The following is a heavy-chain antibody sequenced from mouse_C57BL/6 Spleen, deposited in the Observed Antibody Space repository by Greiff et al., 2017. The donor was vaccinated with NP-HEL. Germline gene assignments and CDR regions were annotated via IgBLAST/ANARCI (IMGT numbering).Heavy chain of an antibody. V-gene: IGHV3-6*01. J-gene: IGHJ1*03. CDR3: VRDYYGSPTYCDV. D-gene: IGHD1-1*01. CDR1: GYSITSGYY. Sequence: EVQLVESGPGLVKPSQSLSLTCSVTGYSITSGYYWNWIRQFPGNNLEWMGYISYDGSTNYNPSLKNRISITRDTSKNQFFLKSNSVTTEDTATDDCVRDYYGSPTYCDVWGTGTTVTVSS. CDR2: ISYDGST.